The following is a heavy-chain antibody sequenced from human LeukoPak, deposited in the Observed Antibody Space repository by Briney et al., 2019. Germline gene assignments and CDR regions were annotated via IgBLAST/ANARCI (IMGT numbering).Heavy chain of an antibody. CDR2: ISAYNGAT. D-gene: IGHD1-14*01. CDR1: GYTFSNFG. CDR3: ARPGDGNWFDP. Sequence: GASVKVSCKCSGYTFSNFGVGWVRQAPGQGLEWMGWISAYNGATNYAQKVQGRVTMTTDTSTSTAYMELRSLRSDDTAVYYCARPGDGNWFDPWGQGTLVSVSS. J-gene: IGHJ5*02. V-gene: IGHV1-18*04.